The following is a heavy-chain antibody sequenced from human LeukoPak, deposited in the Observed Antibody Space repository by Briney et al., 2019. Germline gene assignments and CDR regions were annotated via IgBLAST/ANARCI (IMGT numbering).Heavy chain of an antibody. J-gene: IGHJ4*02. V-gene: IGHV3-30*03. Sequence: GGSLRLSCVASGFTFSSYAMHWIRQAPGKGLNWVAVISYDGSNIYYADSVKGRFTISRDDSKNTLYLQMNSLRPEETAVYYCARDSDYWGQGTLVTVSS. CDR3: ARDSDY. CDR2: ISYDGSNI. CDR1: GFTFSSYA.